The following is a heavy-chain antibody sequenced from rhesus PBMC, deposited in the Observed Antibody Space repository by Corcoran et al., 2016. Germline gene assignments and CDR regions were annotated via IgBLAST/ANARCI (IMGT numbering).Heavy chain of an antibody. CDR1: GGSVSSSNW. J-gene: IGHJ4*01. V-gene: IGHV4-65*01. CDR2: ISGSSGST. CDR3: ARVRMEVITFDY. Sequence: QVQLQESGPGLVKPSETLSLTCAVSGGSVSSSNWWSWIRQPPGKGLEWIGYISGSSGSTYYNPSLKSRVTISTDTSKNQFSLKLSSVTAADTAVYYCARVRMEVITFDYWGQGVLVTVSS. D-gene: IGHD3-16*01.